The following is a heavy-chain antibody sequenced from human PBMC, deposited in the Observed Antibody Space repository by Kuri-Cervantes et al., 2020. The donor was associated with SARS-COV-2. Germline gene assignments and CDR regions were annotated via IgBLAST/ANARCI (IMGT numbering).Heavy chain of an antibody. CDR2: IWYDGSNK. CDR1: GFTFSSYG. V-gene: IGHV3-33*08. CDR3: ARGTNIYDFWSGYPTEYYYYALDV. D-gene: IGHD3-3*01. J-gene: IGHJ6*02. Sequence: GGSLRLSCAASGFTFSSYGMHWVRQAPGKGLEWVAVIWYDGSNKYYADSVKGRFTISRDNSKNTLYLQMNSLRAEDTAVYYCARGTNIYDFWSGYPTEYYYYALDVWGQGTTVTVSS.